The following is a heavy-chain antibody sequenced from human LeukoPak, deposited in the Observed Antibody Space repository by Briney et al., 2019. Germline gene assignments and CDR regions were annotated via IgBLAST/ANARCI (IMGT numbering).Heavy chain of an antibody. D-gene: IGHD3-9*01. CDR1: GFTFSSYG. CDR2: ISGSGGST. J-gene: IGHJ4*02. V-gene: IGHV3-23*01. Sequence: GGSLRLSCAASGFTFSSYGMSWVRQAPGKGLEWVSAISGSGGSTYYADSVKGRFTISRDNSKNTLYLQMNSLRAEDTAVFFYAKDVIRYFDWSRFDYWGQGTLVTVSS. CDR3: AKDVIRYFDWSRFDY.